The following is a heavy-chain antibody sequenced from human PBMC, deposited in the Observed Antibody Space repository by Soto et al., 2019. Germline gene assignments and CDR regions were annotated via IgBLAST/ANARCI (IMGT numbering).Heavy chain of an antibody. D-gene: IGHD3-16*01. CDR3: AKDVVGVLPYYGMDV. J-gene: IGHJ6*02. Sequence: EIQLLESGGDLVRPGGSLRLSCSVSGFSFSEYAMNWVRQAPGKGLEWVSAVSGRGDGTFYADSVKGRFTISRDNSKNTVYMQMNNLRVEDTAVYYCAKDVVGVLPYYGMDVWGRGTTVSVSS. CDR2: VSGRGDGT. CDR1: GFSFSEYA. V-gene: IGHV3-23*01.